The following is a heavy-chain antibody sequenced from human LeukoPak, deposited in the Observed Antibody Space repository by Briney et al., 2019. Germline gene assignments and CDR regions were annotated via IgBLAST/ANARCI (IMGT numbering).Heavy chain of an antibody. V-gene: IGHV3-74*01. D-gene: IGHD2-21*01. CDR2: MNGDGSSI. J-gene: IGHJ4*02. Sequence: GGSLRLSCTASTSNTFTTYWMHWVRQAPGKGLVWVSRMNGDGSSISYADSVRGRFTISRDNAKNTLYLQMNSLRAEDTAVYYCARGGGGHCGGDCHVRYWGQGTLVTVS. CDR3: ARGGGGHCGGDCHVRY. CDR1: TSNTFTTYW.